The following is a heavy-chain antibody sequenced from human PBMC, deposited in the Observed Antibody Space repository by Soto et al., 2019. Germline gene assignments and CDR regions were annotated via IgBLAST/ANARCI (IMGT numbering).Heavy chain of an antibody. J-gene: IGHJ5*02. CDR2: ISSGGSYI. Sequence: EVQVVESGGGLVQPGGSLRLSCSFTFSMYSMNWVRQVPGKGLEWVASISSGGSYIKYADSVKGRFTISRDNAKNSVSLQMNSLRVDDTAVYFCTRDQGGSYDSWFDPWGQGTLVTVSS. D-gene: IGHD1-26*01. V-gene: IGHV3-21*01. CDR1: FTFSMYS. CDR3: TRDQGGSYDSWFDP.